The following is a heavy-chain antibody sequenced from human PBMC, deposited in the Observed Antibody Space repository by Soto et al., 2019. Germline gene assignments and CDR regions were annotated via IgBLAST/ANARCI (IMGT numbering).Heavy chain of an antibody. CDR3: AAFGSPAAGTFDY. Sequence: SVKVSCKASGFTFTSSAVQWVRQARGQRLEWIGWIVVGSGNTNYAQKFQERVTITRDMSTSTAYMELSSLRSEDTAVYYCAAFGSPAAGTFDYWGQGTLVTSPQ. J-gene: IGHJ4*02. D-gene: IGHD6-13*01. V-gene: IGHV1-58*01. CDR1: GFTFTSSA. CDR2: IVVGSGNT.